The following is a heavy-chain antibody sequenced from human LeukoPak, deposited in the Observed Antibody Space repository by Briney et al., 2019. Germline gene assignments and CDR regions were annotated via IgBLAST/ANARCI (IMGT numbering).Heavy chain of an antibody. CDR2: IKQDGSEK. J-gene: IGHJ4*02. CDR3: ARVVEAALGPPFDY. Sequence: HSGGSLRPSCAASGFTFSSYSMNWVRQAPGKGLEWVANIKQDGSEKYYVDSVKGRFTISRDNAKNSLYLQMNSLRAEDTAVYYCARVVEAALGPPFDYWGQGTLVTVSS. D-gene: IGHD2-15*01. V-gene: IGHV3-7*01. CDR1: GFTFSSYS.